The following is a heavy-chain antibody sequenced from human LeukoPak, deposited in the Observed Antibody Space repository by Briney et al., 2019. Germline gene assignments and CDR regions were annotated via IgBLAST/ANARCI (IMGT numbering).Heavy chain of an antibody. CDR1: GYTFTSYG. J-gene: IGHJ6*02. V-gene: IGHV1-18*01. Sequence: ASVKVSCKASGYTFTSYGISWVRQAPGQGLEWMGWISAYNGNTNYAQKLQGRVTMTTDTSTSTGYMELRSLRSDDTAVYYCARVSGTVYYYYGMDVWGQGTTVTVSS. D-gene: IGHD1-7*01. CDR2: ISAYNGNT. CDR3: ARVSGTVYYYYGMDV.